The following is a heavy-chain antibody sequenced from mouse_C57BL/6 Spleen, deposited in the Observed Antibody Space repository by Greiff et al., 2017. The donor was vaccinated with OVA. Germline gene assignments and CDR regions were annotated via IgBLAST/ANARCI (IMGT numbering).Heavy chain of an antibody. CDR1: GYTFTSYW. V-gene: IGHV1-53*01. J-gene: IGHJ3*01. CDR2: INPSNGGT. CDR3: ARDDYGSSYTFAY. Sequence: QVQLQQPGPELVKPGASVKLSCKASGYTFTSYWMHWVKQRPGQGLEWIGNINPSNGGTNYNEKFKSKATLTVDKSSSTAYMQLSSLTSEDSAVYYCARDDYGSSYTFAYWGQGTLVTVSA. D-gene: IGHD1-1*01.